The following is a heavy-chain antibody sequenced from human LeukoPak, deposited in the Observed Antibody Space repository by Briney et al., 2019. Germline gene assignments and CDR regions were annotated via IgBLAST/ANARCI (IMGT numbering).Heavy chain of an antibody. J-gene: IGHJ4*02. CDR2: INTGNGYT. Sequence: ASVKVSCKASGYTFTTYAMHWVRQAPGQRLEWMGWINTGNGYTKYSQNFQGRVTITRDTSASTAYMVLSSLKSEDTAVYYCARGIAVAYFDYWGQGTLVTVSS. CDR3: ARGIAVAYFDY. V-gene: IGHV1-3*04. CDR1: GYTFTTYA. D-gene: IGHD6-19*01.